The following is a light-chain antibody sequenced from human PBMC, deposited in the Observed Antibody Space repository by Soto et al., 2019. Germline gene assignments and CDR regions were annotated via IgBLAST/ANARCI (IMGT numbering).Light chain of an antibody. J-gene: IGLJ3*02. CDR2: GTS. V-gene: IGLV1-40*01. Sequence: QSVLTQPPSVSGAPGQRVTISCTGSSSNIGAGYDVHGYQQLPGTAPKLLIYGTSNRPSGVTDRFSGSTSGTSASLAITGLQAEDEADYYCQSYDSSLSGWVFGGGTKLTVL. CDR1: SSNIGAGYD. CDR3: QSYDSSLSGWV.